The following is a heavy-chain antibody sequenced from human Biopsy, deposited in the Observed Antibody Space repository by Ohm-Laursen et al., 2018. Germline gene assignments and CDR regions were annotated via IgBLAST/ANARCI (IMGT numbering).Heavy chain of an antibody. CDR1: GDSVSSGSFY. J-gene: IGHJ4*02. CDR3: ARGMRSSGWPYFDS. V-gene: IGHV4-61*01. D-gene: IGHD6-19*01. CDR2: IYDRGSTA. Sequence: GTLSLTWAVSGDSVSSGSFYWTWIRQPPGQGLEYIGYIYDRGSTANYNPSLESRVTMSADMPKNQFSLKLSSVTAADTAIYYCARGMRSSGWPYFDSWGQGTLVTVSS.